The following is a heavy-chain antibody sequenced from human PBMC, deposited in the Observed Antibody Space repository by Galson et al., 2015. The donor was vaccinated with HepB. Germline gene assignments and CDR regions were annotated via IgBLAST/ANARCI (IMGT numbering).Heavy chain of an antibody. CDR1: GYTFTSYG. J-gene: IGHJ4*02. CDR3: ARDSGSYSGSYYWPDY. D-gene: IGHD1-26*01. CDR2: ISAYNGNT. V-gene: IGHV1-18*01. Sequence: SVKVSCKASGYTFTSYGISWVRQAPGQGLEWMGWISAYNGNTNYAQKLQGRVTMTTDTSTSTAYMELRSLRSDDTAVYYCARDSGSYSGSYYWPDYWGQGTLVTVSS.